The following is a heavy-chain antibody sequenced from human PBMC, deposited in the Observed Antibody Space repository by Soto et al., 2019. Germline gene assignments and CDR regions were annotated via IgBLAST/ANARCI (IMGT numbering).Heavy chain of an antibody. D-gene: IGHD3-10*01. J-gene: IGHJ5*02. CDR1: GYTFTSYD. CDR3: ARWYYYGSGSYYNVEWFDP. V-gene: IGHV1-8*01. CDR2: MNPNSGNT. Sequence: GASVKVSFKAFGYTFTSYDINWVRQAPGQGVDWMGWMNPNSGNTGYTQKFQGRVTMTRNTSISTAYMELSSLRSEDTAVYYCARWYYYGSGSYYNVEWFDPWGQGTLVTVSS.